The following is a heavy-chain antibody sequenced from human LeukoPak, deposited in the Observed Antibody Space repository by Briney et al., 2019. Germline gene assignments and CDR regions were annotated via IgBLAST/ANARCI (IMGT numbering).Heavy chain of an antibody. D-gene: IGHD3-10*01. CDR3: ARGHIPRPRGAFDI. V-gene: IGHV4-34*01. Sequence: TSETLSLTCAVYGGSFSGYYWSWIRQPPGKGLEWIGEINHSGSTNYNPSLKSRVTISVDTSKNQFSLKLSSVTAADTAVYYCARGHIPRPRGAFDIWGQGTMVPVSS. CDR2: INHSGST. J-gene: IGHJ3*02. CDR1: GGSFSGYY.